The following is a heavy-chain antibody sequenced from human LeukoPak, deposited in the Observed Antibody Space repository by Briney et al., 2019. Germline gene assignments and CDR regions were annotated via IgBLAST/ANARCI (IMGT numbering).Heavy chain of an antibody. J-gene: IGHJ4*02. CDR3: AGGDYDILTGYDLPFDY. CDR2: IYPSGST. CDR1: GGSISSYY. Sequence: PSETLSLTCTVPGGSISSYYWSWIRQPAGKGLEWIGRIYPSGSTNYNPSPKNRLTMSVDTSKNQFSLKLTSVTAADTAVYYCAGGDYDILTGYDLPFDYWGQGTLVTVSS. V-gene: IGHV4-4*07. D-gene: IGHD3-9*01.